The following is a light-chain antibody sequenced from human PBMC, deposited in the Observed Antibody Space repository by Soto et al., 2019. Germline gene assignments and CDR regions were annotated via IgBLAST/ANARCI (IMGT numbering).Light chain of an antibody. CDR2: DAS. J-gene: IGKJ4*01. CDR3: RQSYSAPQTT. CDR1: QISSSW. V-gene: IGKV1-5*01. Sequence: DHQMTQSPSTLSASVGGRVTITCRAIQISSSWLAWYQQTRVKAPKLLIYDASSLESGAPSRFSGSGSGKDFTITISSLKPEDFATYYCRQSYSAPQTTLRGGTKVDIK.